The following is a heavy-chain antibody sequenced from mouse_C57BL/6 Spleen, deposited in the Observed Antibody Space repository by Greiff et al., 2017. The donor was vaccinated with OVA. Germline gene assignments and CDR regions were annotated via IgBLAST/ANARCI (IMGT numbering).Heavy chain of an antibody. V-gene: IGHV1-62-2*01. CDR3: ARHEGIYYDYDWYFDV. J-gene: IGHJ1*03. CDR1: GYTFTEYT. Sequence: QVQLQQSGAELVKPGASVKLSCKASGYTFTEYTIHWVKQRSGQGLEWIGWFYPGSGSITYNEKFKDKATLTADKSSSTVYLELSRLTAEDSAVYCGARHEGIYYDYDWYFDVWGTGTTVTVSS. D-gene: IGHD2-4*01. CDR2: FYPGSGSI.